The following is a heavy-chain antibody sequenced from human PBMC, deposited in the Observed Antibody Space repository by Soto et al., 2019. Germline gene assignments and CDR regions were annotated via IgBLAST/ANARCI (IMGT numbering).Heavy chain of an antibody. CDR3: ARDHYYDSSGSQRLWFDF. J-gene: IGHJ5*01. V-gene: IGHV1-46*01. CDR1: GYTFTSYY. D-gene: IGHD3-22*01. Sequence: GASVKVSCKASGYTFTSYYMHWVRQAPGQGLEWMGIINPSGGSTSYAQKFQGRVTMTRDTSTSTVYTELSSLRSEDTAVYYCARDHYYDSSGSQRLWFDFWGQGTLVTVSS. CDR2: INPSGGST.